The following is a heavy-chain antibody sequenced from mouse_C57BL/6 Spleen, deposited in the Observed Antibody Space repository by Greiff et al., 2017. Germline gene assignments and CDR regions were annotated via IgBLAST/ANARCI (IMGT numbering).Heavy chain of an antibody. CDR2: INPNNGGT. D-gene: IGHD2-4*01. Sequence: EVQLQQSGPELVKPGASVKIPCKASGYTFTDYNMDWVKQSHGKSLEWIGDINPNNGGTIYNQKFKGKATLTVDKSSSTAYMELRSLTSEDTAVYYCARWGPYDYSYWYFDVWGTGTTVTVSS. J-gene: IGHJ1*03. CDR3: ARWGPYDYSYWYFDV. V-gene: IGHV1-18*01. CDR1: GYTFTDYN.